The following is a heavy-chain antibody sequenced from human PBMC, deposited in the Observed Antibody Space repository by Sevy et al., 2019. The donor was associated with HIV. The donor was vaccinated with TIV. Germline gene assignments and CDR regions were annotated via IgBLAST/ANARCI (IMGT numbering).Heavy chain of an antibody. V-gene: IGHV3-9*01. CDR3: AKDLPHYGMDV. CDR2: ISWNSGSI. Sequence: GGSLSLSCAASGFTFDDYAMHWVRQAPGKGLEWVSGISWNSGSIGYADSVKGRFTISRDNAKNSLYLQMNSLRAEDTALYYCAKDLPHYGMDVWGQGTTVTVSS. CDR1: GFTFDDYA. J-gene: IGHJ6*02.